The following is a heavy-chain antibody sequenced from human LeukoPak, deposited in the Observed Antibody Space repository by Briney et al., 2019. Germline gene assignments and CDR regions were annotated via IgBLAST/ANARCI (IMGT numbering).Heavy chain of an antibody. Sequence: SETLSLTCGVSGYSMTSAYYWGWIRRPPGKGLEWIGNIYHTGRTFYEPSLKSRVTISIDTSNNHFSLELTSVTAADTAVYYCARVPREWEVNTFFDFWGQGILVTVSS. J-gene: IGHJ4*02. CDR2: IYHTGRT. CDR3: ARVPREWEVNTFFDF. D-gene: IGHD1-26*01. V-gene: IGHV4-38-2*01. CDR1: GYSMTSAYY.